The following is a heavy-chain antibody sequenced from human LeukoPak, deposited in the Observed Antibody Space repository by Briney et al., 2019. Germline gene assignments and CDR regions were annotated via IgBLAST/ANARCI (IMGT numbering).Heavy chain of an antibody. Sequence: ASVKVSCKASGGTFSSYGISWVRQAPGQGLEWMGWISAYNGNTNYAQKLQGRVTMTTDTSTSTAYMELRSLRSDDTAVYYCARVYDYVWGSYRHQPDYWGQGTLVTVSS. J-gene: IGHJ4*02. V-gene: IGHV1-18*01. D-gene: IGHD3-16*02. CDR3: ARVYDYVWGSYRHQPDY. CDR1: GGTFSSYG. CDR2: ISAYNGNT.